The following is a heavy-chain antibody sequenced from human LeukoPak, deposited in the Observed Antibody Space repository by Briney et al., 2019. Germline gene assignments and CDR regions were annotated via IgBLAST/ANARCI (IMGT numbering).Heavy chain of an antibody. D-gene: IGHD4-17*01. Sequence: GGSLRLSCAASGFTFDDYGMSWVRQAPGKGLEWVSGINWNGGSTGYADSVKGRFTISRDNAKNSLYLQMNSLRAEDTALYHCASHPVTTYYYGMDVWGQGTTVTVSS. CDR1: GFTFDDYG. CDR2: INWNGGST. J-gene: IGHJ6*02. V-gene: IGHV3-20*01. CDR3: ASHPVTTYYYGMDV.